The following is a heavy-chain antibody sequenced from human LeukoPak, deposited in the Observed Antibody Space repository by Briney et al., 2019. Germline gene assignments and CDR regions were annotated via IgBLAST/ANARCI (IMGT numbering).Heavy chain of an antibody. CDR3: ASASYGSGSLYN. Sequence: GGSLRLSCAASGFTFSSYSMNWVRPAPGKGLEWVSSISSSSSYIYYADSVKGRFTISRDNAKNSLYLQMNSLRAEDTAVYYCASASYGSGSLYNWGQGTLVTVSS. J-gene: IGHJ4*02. CDR2: ISSSSSYI. D-gene: IGHD3-10*01. CDR1: GFTFSSYS. V-gene: IGHV3-21*01.